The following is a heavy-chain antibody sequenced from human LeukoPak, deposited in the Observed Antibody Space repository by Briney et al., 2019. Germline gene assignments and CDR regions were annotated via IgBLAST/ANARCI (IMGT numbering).Heavy chain of an antibody. V-gene: IGHV3-7*01. CDR1: GFTFSSYW. CDR3: ARSCLRGLTWFDP. D-gene: IGHD3-10*01. CDR2: IKQDGSEK. Sequence: GGSLRLSCAASGFTFSSYWMSWVRQAPGKGLEWVANIKQDGSEKYYVDSVKGRFTISRDNAKNSLYLQMNSLRAEETAVYYCARSCLRGLTWFDPWGQGTLVSVSS. J-gene: IGHJ5*02.